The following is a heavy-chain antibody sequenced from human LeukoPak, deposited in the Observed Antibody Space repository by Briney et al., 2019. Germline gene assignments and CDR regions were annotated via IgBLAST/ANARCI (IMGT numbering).Heavy chain of an antibody. V-gene: IGHV4-34*01. CDR2: INHSVST. D-gene: IGHD2-2*01. CDR3: ARYTYCSSTSCPRNDAFDI. J-gene: IGHJ3*02. Sequence: PSETVSLTCAVYGGSFSGYDWSWIRQPPGKGLEWIGEINHSVSTNYNPSLKSRVTISVDTSKNQFSLKLSSVTAADTAVYYCARYTYCSSTSCPRNDAFDIWGQGTMVTVSS. CDR1: GGSFSGYD.